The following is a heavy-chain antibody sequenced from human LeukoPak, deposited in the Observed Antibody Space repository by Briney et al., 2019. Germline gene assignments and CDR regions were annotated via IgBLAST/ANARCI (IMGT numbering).Heavy chain of an antibody. CDR1: GFTFSSYS. CDR2: ISSSSSCI. D-gene: IGHD2-2*01. J-gene: IGHJ4*02. Sequence: PGGSLRLSCAASGFTFSSYSMNWVRQAPGKGLEWVSSISSSSSCIYYADSVKGRFTISRDNAKSSLYLQMNSLRAEDTAVYYCAREGIVVVPAADNYFDYWGQGTLVTVSS. V-gene: IGHV3-21*01. CDR3: AREGIVVVPAADNYFDY.